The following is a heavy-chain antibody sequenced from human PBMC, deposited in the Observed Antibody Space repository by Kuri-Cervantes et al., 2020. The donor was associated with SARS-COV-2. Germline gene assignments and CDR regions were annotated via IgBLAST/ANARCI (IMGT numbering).Heavy chain of an antibody. CDR1: GGSISSSGHY. J-gene: IGHJ4*02. CDR3: ARLRVDYGDYSRQYYFDY. D-gene: IGHD4-17*01. V-gene: IGHV4-39*01. CDR2: IYFSGST. Sequence: GSLRLSCSVSGGSISSSGHYWGWVRQPPGKGLEWIGSIYFSGSTYYTPSLKSRVTISVDTSKNQFSLKLTSVIATDTAVYYCARLRVDYGDYSRQYYFDYWGQGTLVTVSS.